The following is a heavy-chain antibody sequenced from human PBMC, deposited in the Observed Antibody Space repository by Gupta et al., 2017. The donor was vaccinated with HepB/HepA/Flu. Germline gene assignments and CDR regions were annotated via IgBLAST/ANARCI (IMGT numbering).Heavy chain of an antibody. V-gene: IGHV4-39*01. J-gene: IGHJ4*02. CDR1: GGSISSSSYY. CDR2: IYYSWST. D-gene: IGHD3-22*01. Sequence: QLQLQESGPGLVKPSETLSLTCTVSGGSISSSSYYWGWIRQPTGKGLEWIGSIYYSWSTYYNPSLKSRVTISVDTSKNQFSLKLSSVTAADTAVYYCARRSYDSAFDYWGQGTLVTVSS. CDR3: ARRSYDSAFDY.